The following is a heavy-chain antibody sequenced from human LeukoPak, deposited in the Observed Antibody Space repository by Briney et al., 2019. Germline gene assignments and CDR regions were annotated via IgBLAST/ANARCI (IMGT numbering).Heavy chain of an antibody. D-gene: IGHD3-10*01. CDR2: IYHSGST. Sequence: SGTLSLTCAVSGGSISSSNWWSWIRQPPGKGLEWIGEIYHSGSTNYNPSLKSRVTISVDKSKTQFSLKLSPVTAADTAVYYCARHYSGSGSFYKPDYWGQGTLVTVSS. CDR3: ARHYSGSGSFYKPDY. J-gene: IGHJ4*02. CDR1: GGSISSSNW. V-gene: IGHV4-4*02.